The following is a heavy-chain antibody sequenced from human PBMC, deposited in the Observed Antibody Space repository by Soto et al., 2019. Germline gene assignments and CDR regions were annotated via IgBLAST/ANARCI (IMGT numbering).Heavy chain of an antibody. J-gene: IGHJ4*02. Sequence: SETLSLTCAVYGGSFSGYYWSWIRQPPGKGLEWIGEINHSGSTNYNPSLKSRVTISVDTSKNQFSLKLSSVTAADTAVYYCARLRGYYFDYWGQGTLVTVSS. D-gene: IGHD3-16*01. CDR3: ARLRGYYFDY. CDR2: INHSGST. CDR1: GGSFSGYY. V-gene: IGHV4-34*01.